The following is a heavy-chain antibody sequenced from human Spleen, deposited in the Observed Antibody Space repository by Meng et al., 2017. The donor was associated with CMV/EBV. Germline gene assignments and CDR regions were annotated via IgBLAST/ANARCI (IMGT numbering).Heavy chain of an antibody. CDR3: ASDPAAFDF. CDR2: TYYKSKWYN. J-gene: IGHJ4*02. V-gene: IGHV6-1*01. CDR1: WDSVSTKSAA. D-gene: IGHD6-25*01. Sequence: QVQVKKSGPGLVHLSQTLSLSGASSWDSVSTKSAAWTWIRQSPLGGLEWLGRTYYKSKWYNDYAESVKSRITINPDTSKNQFSLQMDFVAPEDTAVYYCASDPAAFDFWGQGILVTVSS.